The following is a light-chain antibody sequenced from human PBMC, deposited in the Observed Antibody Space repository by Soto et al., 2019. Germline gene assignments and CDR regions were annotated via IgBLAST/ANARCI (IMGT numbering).Light chain of an antibody. CDR3: QQYDKWPVT. CDR2: GAS. V-gene: IGKV3-15*01. CDR1: QSVTSN. Sequence: EIVLTQSPATLSVSAGERVTFACRASQSVTSNLAWYQHKPGQAPRLLISGASTVAGAIPARFSGSGSGTEFTLTISSLQSEDYAIYYCQQYDKWPVTFGGGTKLEIK. J-gene: IGKJ4*01.